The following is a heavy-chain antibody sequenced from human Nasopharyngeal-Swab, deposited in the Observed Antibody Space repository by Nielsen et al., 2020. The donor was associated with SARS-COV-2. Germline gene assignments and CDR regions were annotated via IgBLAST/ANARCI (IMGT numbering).Heavy chain of an antibody. CDR1: GFTFSNYA. J-gene: IGHJ5*02. CDR3: AREGRDGAVSS. D-gene: IGHD5-24*01. CDR2: INNRGDDT. V-gene: IGHV3-21*04. Sequence: GESLKISCAASGFTFSNYAMSWVRQAPGKGLEWVSTINNRGDDTHYVDSVRGRFTVSRDNAKNSLFLQMNSLRAEDTAVYFCAREGRDGAVSSWGQGTLVTVSS.